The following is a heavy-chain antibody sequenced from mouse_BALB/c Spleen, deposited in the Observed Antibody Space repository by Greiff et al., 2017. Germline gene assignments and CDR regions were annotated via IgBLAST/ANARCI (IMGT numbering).Heavy chain of an antibody. CDR1: GFSLTSYG. CDR2: IWSGGST. CDR3: ARGVLRGYYAMDY. V-gene: IGHV2-2*02. D-gene: IGHD2-12*01. J-gene: IGHJ4*01. Sequence: VKLMESGPGLVQPSQSLSITCTVSGFSLTSYGVHWVRQSPGKGLEWLGVIWSGGSTDYNAAFISRLSISKDNSKSQVFFKMNSLQANDTAIYYCARGVLRGYYAMDYWGQGTSVTVSS.